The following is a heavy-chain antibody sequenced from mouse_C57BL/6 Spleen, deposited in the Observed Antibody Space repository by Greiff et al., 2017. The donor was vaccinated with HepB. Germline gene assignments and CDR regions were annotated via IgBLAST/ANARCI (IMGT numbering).Heavy chain of an antibody. Sequence: QVQLKESGAELVRPGTSVKVSCKASGYAFTNYLIEWVKQRPGQGLEWIGVINPGSGGTNYNEKFKGKATLTADKSSSTAYMQLSSLTSEDSAVYFCARSGVYYDYPYYFDYWGQGTTLTVSS. J-gene: IGHJ2*01. CDR3: ARSGVYYDYPYYFDY. D-gene: IGHD2-4*01. CDR1: GYAFTNYL. V-gene: IGHV1-54*01. CDR2: INPGSGGT.